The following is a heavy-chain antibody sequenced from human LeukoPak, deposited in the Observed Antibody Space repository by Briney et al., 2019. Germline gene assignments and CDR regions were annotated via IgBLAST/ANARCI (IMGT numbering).Heavy chain of an antibody. V-gene: IGHV3-30*04. CDR1: GFTFSNHY. CDR3: AKEGYSRGYYSYYYMDV. Sequence: GGSLRLSCAASGFTFSNHYMDWVRQAPGKGLEWVTAISYDGSNKYYADSVKGRFTISRDNSKNTLYVQMNSLRAEDTAVYYCAKEGYSRGYYSYYYMDVWGKGTTVTVSS. CDR2: ISYDGSNK. D-gene: IGHD6-13*01. J-gene: IGHJ6*03.